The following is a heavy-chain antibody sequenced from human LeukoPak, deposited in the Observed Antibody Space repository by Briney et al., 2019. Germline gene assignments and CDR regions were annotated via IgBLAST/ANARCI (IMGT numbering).Heavy chain of an antibody. CDR2: INHSGST. CDR3: ARESSGKPLDY. J-gene: IGHJ4*02. V-gene: IGHV4-34*01. CDR1: GGSFSGYY. D-gene: IGHD3-22*01. Sequence: PSETLSLTCAVYGGSFSGYYWSWIRQPPGKGLEWIGEINHSGSTNYNPSLKSRVTISVDTSKNQFSLKLSSVTAADTAVYYCARESSGKPLDYWGQGTLVTVSS.